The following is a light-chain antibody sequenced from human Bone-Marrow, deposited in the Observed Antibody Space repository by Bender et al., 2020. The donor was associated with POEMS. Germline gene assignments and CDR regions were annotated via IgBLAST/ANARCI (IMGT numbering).Light chain of an antibody. CDR2: DDS. J-gene: IGLJ1*01. CDR3: QIWDTTSDHPGV. V-gene: IGLV3-21*02. CDR1: NIGNKG. Sequence: SDVLTQPPSVSVAPGQTASIACGGKNIGNKGVHWYQQKPGQAPVLGICDDSDRPSGIPERFSGSNSGNTATLTISRVEAGDEADYYCQIWDTTSDHPGVFGTGTRVTVL.